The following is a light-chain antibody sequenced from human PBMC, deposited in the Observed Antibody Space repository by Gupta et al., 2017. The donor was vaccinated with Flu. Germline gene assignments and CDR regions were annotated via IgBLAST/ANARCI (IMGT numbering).Light chain of an antibody. CDR3: QQRSNWPWT. J-gene: IGKJ1*01. CDR2: DAS. Sequence: PATLSLSPGERATLSCRASQSVSSYLAWYQQKPGQAPRLLIYDASNRATGIPARFSGSGSGTDFTLTISSREPEDFAVYYCQQRSNWPWTFGQGTKVEIK. V-gene: IGKV3-11*01. CDR1: QSVSSY.